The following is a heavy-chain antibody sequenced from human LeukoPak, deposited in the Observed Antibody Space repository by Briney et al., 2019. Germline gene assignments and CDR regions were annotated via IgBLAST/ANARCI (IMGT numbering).Heavy chain of an antibody. V-gene: IGHV3-74*01. Sequence: PGGSLRLSCAASGFTFSSYWMHWVRQAPGKGLVWVSRINTDESSTNYADSVKGRFTISRDNAKNSLYLQMNSLRAEDSAVYYCVRTDGYYDTSGSFGYWGQGTVVTVSS. CDR3: VRTDGYYDTSGSFGY. CDR2: INTDESST. CDR1: GFTFSSYW. J-gene: IGHJ4*02. D-gene: IGHD3-22*01.